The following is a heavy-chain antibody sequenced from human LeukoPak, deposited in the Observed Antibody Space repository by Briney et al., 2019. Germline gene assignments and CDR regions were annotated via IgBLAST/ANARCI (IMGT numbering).Heavy chain of an antibody. V-gene: IGHV5-51*01. CDR1: GYSFPTYW. CDR3: ARGGSPVDY. J-gene: IGHJ4*02. D-gene: IGHD1-1*01. Sequence: GESLKISCKVSGYSFPTYWVGWVRQMPGKGLEWMGIIYPGDTDTRYSPSFQGQVTISADKSINTAYLQWSSLKASDTAMYYCARGGSPVDYWGQGTLVTVSS. CDR2: IYPGDTDT.